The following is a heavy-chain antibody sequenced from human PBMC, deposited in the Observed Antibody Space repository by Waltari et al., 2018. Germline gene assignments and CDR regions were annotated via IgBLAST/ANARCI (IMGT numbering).Heavy chain of an antibody. CDR2: ISDSGRTT. D-gene: IGHD6-13*01. J-gene: IGHJ4*02. V-gene: IGHV3-11*04. CDR3: ARGGGGIGDY. Sequence: QVQLVESGGGLVKPGGSLKLSCVTSGFTFSDYYLTWVRQAPGKGLECVSYISDSGRTTYYADSVKGRFTISRDNAKNTLYLQMNSLRAEDTAVYYCARGGGGIGDYWGQGTLVIVSS. CDR1: GFTFSDYY.